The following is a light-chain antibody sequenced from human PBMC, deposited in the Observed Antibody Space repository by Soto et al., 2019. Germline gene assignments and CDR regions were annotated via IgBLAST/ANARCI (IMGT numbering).Light chain of an antibody. Sequence: QSALTHPASVSGCPGQSITISCTGTSSDIGAYNYVSWYQQHPGKAPKLMIYDVNIRPSGVSNRFSGSKSGNTASLTISGLQAEDEADYYCTSWTTSTTMIFGGGTQLTVL. CDR1: SSDIGAYNY. CDR2: DVN. CDR3: TSWTTSTTMI. V-gene: IGLV2-14*03. J-gene: IGLJ2*01.